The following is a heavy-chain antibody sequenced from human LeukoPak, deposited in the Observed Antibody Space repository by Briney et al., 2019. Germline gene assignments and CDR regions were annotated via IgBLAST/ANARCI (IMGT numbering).Heavy chain of an antibody. V-gene: IGHV3-64D*06. CDR3: VADGRDGNNIYFYY. D-gene: IGHD5-24*01. CDR1: GFTFSISA. Sequence: GGSLRPSCSASGFTFSISAMHGVRQAPGKRLQYVSVISGNGVTTSYADSVKGRFTVSRDNSKNTVYLQMSSLRVEDTAVYYCVADGRDGNNIYFYYWGQGTLVTVSS. CDR2: ISGNGVTT. J-gene: IGHJ4*02.